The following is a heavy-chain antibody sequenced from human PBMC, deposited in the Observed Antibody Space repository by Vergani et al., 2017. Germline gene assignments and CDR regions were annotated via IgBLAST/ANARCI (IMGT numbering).Heavy chain of an antibody. CDR2: IIPIFGTA. J-gene: IGHJ6*03. CDR1: GGTFSSYA. D-gene: IGHD2-21*02. CDR3: ARCIICGGDCYRYYYYYXMDV. Sequence: QVQLVQSGAEVKKPGSSVKVSCKASGGTFSSYAISWVRQAPGQGLEWMGGIIPIFGTANYAQKFQGRVTITADESTSTAYMELSSLRSEDTAVYYWARCIICGGDCYRYYYYYXMDVWGKGSTVTVSS. V-gene: IGHV1-69*01.